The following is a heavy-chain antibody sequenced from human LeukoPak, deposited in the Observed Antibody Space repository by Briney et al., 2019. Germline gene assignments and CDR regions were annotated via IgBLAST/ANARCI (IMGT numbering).Heavy chain of an antibody. CDR3: ARDSDIVVAWGAFDI. V-gene: IGHV3-66*01. CDR1: GFTVSSKY. Sequence: GGSLRLSCEVSGFTVSSKYLSWVRQAPGKGLEWVSLIYSGGSTYYADSVKGRFTISRDNSKNTLYLQMNSLRAEDTAVYYCARDSDIVVAWGAFDIWGQGTMVTVSS. D-gene: IGHD2-2*01. CDR2: IYSGGST. J-gene: IGHJ3*02.